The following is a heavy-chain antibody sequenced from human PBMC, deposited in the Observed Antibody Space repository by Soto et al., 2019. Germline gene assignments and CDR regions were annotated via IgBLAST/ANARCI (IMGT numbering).Heavy chain of an antibody. V-gene: IGHV3-33*01. J-gene: IGHJ4*02. D-gene: IGHD1-20*01. Sequence: QVQLVESGGGVVQPGRSLRLSCAASGFTFSSYGMHWVRQAPGKGLEWVAVIWYDGSNKYYADSVKGRFTISRDNSKNTLHLQMNSLRAEDTAVYYCAIVITGTPPDYWGQGTLVTVSS. CDR1: GFTFSSYG. CDR3: AIVITGTPPDY. CDR2: IWYDGSNK.